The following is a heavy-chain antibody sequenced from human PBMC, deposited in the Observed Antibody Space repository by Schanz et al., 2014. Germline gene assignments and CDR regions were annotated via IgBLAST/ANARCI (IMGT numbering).Heavy chain of an antibody. CDR2: IYYTGST. D-gene: IGHD2-2*01. V-gene: IGHV4-31*03. Sequence: QVQLQESGPGLVKPSQTLSLTCSASGGSISSGAYYWSWIRQHPGKGLEWIGYIYYTGSTYYNPSLKSRVTISVDTSKNQFSLKLTSVTAADTAVYYCAGGYCTSTSCRYSAFDIWGQGTMVTVSS. J-gene: IGHJ3*02. CDR1: GGSISSGAYY. CDR3: AGGYCTSTSCRYSAFDI.